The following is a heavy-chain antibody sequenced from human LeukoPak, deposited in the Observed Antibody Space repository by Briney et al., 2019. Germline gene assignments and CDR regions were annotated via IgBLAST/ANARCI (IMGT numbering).Heavy chain of an antibody. J-gene: IGHJ6*03. Sequence: GESLRISCKGSGYNFTNYWIGWVRQMPGKGLEWMGIIYPGDSDTTYSPSFQGQVTISADKSISTAYLQWSSLKASDTAMYYCARLGYSSGTKWDFYYYYMDVWGKGTTVTVSS. CDR3: ARLGYSSGTKWDFYYYYMDV. CDR2: IYPGDSDT. V-gene: IGHV5-51*01. CDR1: GYNFTNYW. D-gene: IGHD6-19*01.